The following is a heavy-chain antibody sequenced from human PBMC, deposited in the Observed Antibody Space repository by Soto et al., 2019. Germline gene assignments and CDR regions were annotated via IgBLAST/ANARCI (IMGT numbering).Heavy chain of an antibody. CDR2: IYYSGST. CDR1: GGSVSSGSYY. V-gene: IGHV4-61*01. CDR3: ARHDYGAPRGMDV. Sequence: PSETLSLTCPVSGGSVSSGSYYWSWIRQPPGKGLEWIGYIYYSGSTNYNPSLKSRVTISVDTSKNQFSLKLSSVTAADTAVYYCARHDYGAPRGMDVWGEGTRVTGSS. J-gene: IGHJ6*04. D-gene: IGHD4-17*01.